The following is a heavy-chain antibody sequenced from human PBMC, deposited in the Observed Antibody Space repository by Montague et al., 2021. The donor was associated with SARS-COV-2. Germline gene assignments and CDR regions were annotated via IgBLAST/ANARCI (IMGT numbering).Heavy chain of an antibody. Sequence: SETLSLTCSVSGGSISTYYWTWIRQPPGKGLEWLAYLYYSGSTNYNPSLKSRVTISVDTSKNELSLKLSSVTTADTAVYFCAGHPFTRPWDPRPFDPWGQGALVIVSS. J-gene: IGHJ5*02. D-gene: IGHD1-1*01. CDR1: GGSISTYY. CDR2: LYYSGST. V-gene: IGHV4-59*08. CDR3: AGHPFTRPWDPRPFDP.